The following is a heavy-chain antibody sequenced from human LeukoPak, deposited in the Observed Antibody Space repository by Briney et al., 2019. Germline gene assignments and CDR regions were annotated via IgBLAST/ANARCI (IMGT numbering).Heavy chain of an antibody. CDR2: ISSSSSYI. D-gene: IGHD6-6*01. V-gene: IGHV3-21*01. Sequence: PGGCLRLSCAASGFTFSSYSVTWVRQAPGKGLEWVSSISSSSSYIYYAYTVKGRFTMSRDNAKNSLYLQMNSLRAEDTAVYYCARDRWGIAARPFDYWGQGTLVTVSS. CDR1: GFTFSSYS. CDR3: ARDRWGIAARPFDY. J-gene: IGHJ4*02.